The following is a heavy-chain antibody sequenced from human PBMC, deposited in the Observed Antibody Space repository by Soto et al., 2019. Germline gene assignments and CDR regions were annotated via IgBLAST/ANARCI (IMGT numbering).Heavy chain of an antibody. J-gene: IGHJ5*02. Sequence: WASVKVSCKASGYTFTGYYMHWVRQAPGQGLEWMGWINPNSGGTNYAQKFQGRVTMTRDTSISTAYMELSRLRSDDTAVYYCASLGYCSSTSCSWGFDPWGQGTLVTVSS. CDR2: INPNSGGT. V-gene: IGHV1-2*02. D-gene: IGHD2-2*01. CDR3: ASLGYCSSTSCSWGFDP. CDR1: GYTFTGYY.